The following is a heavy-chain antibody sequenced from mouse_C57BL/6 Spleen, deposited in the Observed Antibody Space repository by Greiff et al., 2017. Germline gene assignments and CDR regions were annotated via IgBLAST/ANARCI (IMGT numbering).Heavy chain of an antibody. CDR1: GYAFSSYW. CDR2: IYPGDGDT. V-gene: IGHV1-80*01. J-gene: IGHJ2*01. Sequence: VQLQQSGAELVKPGASVKISCKASGYAFSSYWMNWVKQRPGKGLEWIGQIYPGDGDTNYNGKFKGKATLTADKSSSTAYMQLSRLTSEDSAVYFCARAITTVVPNYFDYWGQGTTLTVSS. D-gene: IGHD1-1*01. CDR3: ARAITTVVPNYFDY.